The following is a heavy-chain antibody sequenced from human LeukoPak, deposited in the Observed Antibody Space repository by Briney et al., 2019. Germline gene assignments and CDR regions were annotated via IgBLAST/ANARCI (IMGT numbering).Heavy chain of an antibody. V-gene: IGHV1-2*02. CDR3: ARDPPSDPSVSFDY. CDR2: IHSNSGGT. Sequence: ASVKVSCKASGYTYTEHYMHWVRQAPGQGLEWMGEIHSNSGGTRYAQRFQGRVTMARDTSINTVYMELSSLTSDDSAVYYCARDPPSDPSVSFDYWGQGSLVTVSS. CDR1: GYTYTEHY. J-gene: IGHJ4*02. D-gene: IGHD5-24*01.